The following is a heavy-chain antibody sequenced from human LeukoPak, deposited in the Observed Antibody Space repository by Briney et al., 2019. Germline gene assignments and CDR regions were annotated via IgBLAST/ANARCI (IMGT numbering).Heavy chain of an antibody. V-gene: IGHV3-33*01. J-gene: IGHJ6*02. CDR1: GFTSSSYG. D-gene: IGHD3-3*01. Sequence: PGRSLRLSCAASGFTSSSYGMHWVRQAPGKGLEGVAVICYDGSNKYYADSVKGRFTISRDNSKNTLYLQMNSLRAEDTAVYYCAREGTIFGVDYYYYGMDVWGQGTTVTVSS. CDR2: ICYDGSNK. CDR3: AREGTIFGVDYYYYGMDV.